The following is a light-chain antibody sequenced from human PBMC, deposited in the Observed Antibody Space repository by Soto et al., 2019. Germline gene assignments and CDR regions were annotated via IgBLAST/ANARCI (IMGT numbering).Light chain of an antibody. CDR2: EVS. V-gene: IGLV2-23*02. J-gene: IGLJ2*01. CDR3: CSYAGSSTAYVV. CDR1: SSDVGSYNL. Sequence: QSVLTQPASVSGSPGQSITISCTGTSSDVGSYNLISWYQQHPGKAPKLMIYEVSKRPSGVSNRFSGSKSGNTAPLTISGLQAEDEADYYCCSYAGSSTAYVVFGGGTKLTVL.